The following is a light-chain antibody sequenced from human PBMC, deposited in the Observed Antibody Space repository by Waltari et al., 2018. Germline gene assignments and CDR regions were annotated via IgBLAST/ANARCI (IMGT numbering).Light chain of an antibody. J-gene: IGLJ3*02. Sequence: QSALTQPPSASWSPGQSVTISCTGTSCDIGTYNLVSWYQQVPGQAPKLIIYECTKRPSGVPDRFSGSKSGNTASLTVSGLQAEDEADYYCSSYAGSGNVVFGGGTKLTVL. CDR1: SCDIGTYNL. CDR3: SSYAGSGNVV. CDR2: ECT. V-gene: IGLV2-8*01.